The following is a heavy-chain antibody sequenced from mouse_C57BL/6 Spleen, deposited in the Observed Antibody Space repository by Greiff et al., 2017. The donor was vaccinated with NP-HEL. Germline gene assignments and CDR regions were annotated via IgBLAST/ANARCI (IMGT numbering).Heavy chain of an antibody. CDR1: GYTFTSYW. CDR3: ARSGVYPTNYFDY. CDR2: IDPSDSYT. Sequence: VQLQQPGAELVRPGTSVKLSCKASGYTFTSYWMHWVKQRPGQGLEWIGVIDPSDSYTNYNQKFKGKATLTVDTSSSTAYMQLSSLTSEDSAVYYCARSGVYPTNYFDYWGQGTTLTVSS. V-gene: IGHV1-59*01. J-gene: IGHJ2*01. D-gene: IGHD2-1*01.